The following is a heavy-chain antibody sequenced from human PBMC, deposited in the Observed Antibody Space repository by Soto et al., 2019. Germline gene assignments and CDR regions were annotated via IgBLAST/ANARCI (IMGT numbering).Heavy chain of an antibody. V-gene: IGHV1-18*01. CDR3: ARLYYYGSGSYYYYYYYMDV. D-gene: IGHD3-10*01. CDR1: GYTFTSYG. Sequence: ASVKVSCKASGYTFTSYGISWVRQAPGQGLEWMGWISAYNGNTNYAQKLQGRVTMTTDTSTSTAYMELRSLRSDDTAVYYCARLYYYGSGSYYYYYYYMDVWGKGTTVTVSS. CDR2: ISAYNGNT. J-gene: IGHJ6*03.